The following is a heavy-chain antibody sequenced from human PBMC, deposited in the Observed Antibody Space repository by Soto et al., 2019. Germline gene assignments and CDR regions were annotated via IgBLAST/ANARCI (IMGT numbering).Heavy chain of an antibody. CDR1: GFTFRSYA. V-gene: IGHV3-23*01. CDR3: AKDDGALDY. J-gene: IGHJ4*02. CDR2: ISGSGGST. D-gene: IGHD3-10*01. Sequence: GGSMILSCAASGFTFRSYAMSWVRQAPGKGLEWASAISGSGGSTYYADSVKGRFTISRDNSKNTLYLQMNSLRAEDTAVYYCAKDDGALDYWGQGTLVTVSS.